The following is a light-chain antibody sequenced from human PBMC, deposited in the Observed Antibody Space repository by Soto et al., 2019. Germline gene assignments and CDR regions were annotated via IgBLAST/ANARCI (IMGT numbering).Light chain of an antibody. CDR1: QTISTW. V-gene: IGKV1-5*01. CDR3: QQYTNTNNPWM. Sequence: DIQVTQSPSTLSASVGDRVTITCRAIQTISTWMAWYQQKPGKAHKLLIYDASTLESGVPSRFSGSGSGTEFTLIISGLQPDDYATYYCQQYTNTNNPWMFGQGTKVDIK. CDR2: DAS. J-gene: IGKJ1*01.